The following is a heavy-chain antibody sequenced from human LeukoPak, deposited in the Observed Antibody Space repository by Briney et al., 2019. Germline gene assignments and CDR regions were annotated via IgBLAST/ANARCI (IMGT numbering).Heavy chain of an antibody. J-gene: IGHJ4*02. V-gene: IGHV3-23*01. D-gene: IGHD2-15*01. Sequence: GGSLRLSCAASGFTFSSYAMSWVRQAPGKGLEWVSAISGSGGSTYYADSVKGRLTISRDNSKNTLYLQMNSLRAEDTAVYYCAKDLGYCSGGSGLALDYWGQGTLVTVSS. CDR3: AKDLGYCSGGSGLALDY. CDR2: ISGSGGST. CDR1: GFTFSSYA.